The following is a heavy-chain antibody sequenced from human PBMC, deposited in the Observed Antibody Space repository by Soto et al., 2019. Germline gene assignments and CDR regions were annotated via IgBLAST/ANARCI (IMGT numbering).Heavy chain of an antibody. CDR3: ATSRTSIAVAGETEYYFDY. J-gene: IGHJ4*02. D-gene: IGHD6-19*01. CDR2: INPNSGGT. Sequence: SAKVSCNTSVYTFTDFYMHWVRQAPGQGLEWMGWINPNSGGTKYAQNFQGWVTITRDTSISTAYMELSRLRSDDTAVYYCATSRTSIAVAGETEYYFDYWGQGTLVTVSS. CDR1: VYTFTDFY. V-gene: IGHV1-2*04.